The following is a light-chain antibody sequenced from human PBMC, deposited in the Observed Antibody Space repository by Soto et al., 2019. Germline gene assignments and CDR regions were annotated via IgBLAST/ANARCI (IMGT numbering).Light chain of an antibody. J-gene: IGKJ4*01. CDR1: QSVSSD. V-gene: IGKV3-15*01. CDR2: GAS. CDR3: YQYNNWYSPT. Sequence: DILMTQSPSTLSVSLGERATISCRASQSVSSDLAWYQQKPGEAPRLLIYGASTTATGTPARFSSSGCATALTPPISSMQHADFSVSYCYQYNNWYSPTFGEGTKVDIK.